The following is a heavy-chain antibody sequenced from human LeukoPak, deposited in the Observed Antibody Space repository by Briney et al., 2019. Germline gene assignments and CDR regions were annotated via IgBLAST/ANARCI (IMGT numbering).Heavy chain of an antibody. Sequence: SETLSLNCTVSAGSISNGSHLWGWIRQPPGKGLEWIGSIYDSGSTYYNPSLKSRVTISVDTSKNQFSLKLNSVTAADTAVYYCARHYVPWGQGTLVTVSS. CDR3: ARHYVP. J-gene: IGHJ5*02. CDR2: IYDSGST. V-gene: IGHV4-39*01. D-gene: IGHD3-10*02. CDR1: AGSISNGSHL.